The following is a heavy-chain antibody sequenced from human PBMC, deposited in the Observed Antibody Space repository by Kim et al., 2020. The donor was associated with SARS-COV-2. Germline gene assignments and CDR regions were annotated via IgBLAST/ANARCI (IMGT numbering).Heavy chain of an antibody. J-gene: IGHJ4*02. CDR3: ASWAHSSSSGY. CDR2: INHSGST. D-gene: IGHD6-6*01. V-gene: IGHV4-34*01. Sequence: SETLSLTCAVYGGSFSGYYWSWIRQPPGKGLEWIGEINHSGSTNYNPSLKSRVTISVDTSKNQFSLKLSSVTAADTAVYYCASWAHSSSSGYWGQGTLVTVSS. CDR1: GGSFSGYY.